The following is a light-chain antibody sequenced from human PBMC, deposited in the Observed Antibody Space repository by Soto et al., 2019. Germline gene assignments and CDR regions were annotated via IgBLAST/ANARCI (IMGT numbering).Light chain of an antibody. CDR1: QTVSSY. J-gene: IGKJ5*01. CDR2: AAS. CDR3: QQRSNWIT. V-gene: IGKV3-11*01. Sequence: EVVLTQSPATLSLSPGARATLSCRASQTVSSYLACSQQRPGQAPRLLIYAASNRATGIPARFSGSGSGTDFTLTISSIEPEDFAVYYCQQRSNWITFGQGTRLEIK.